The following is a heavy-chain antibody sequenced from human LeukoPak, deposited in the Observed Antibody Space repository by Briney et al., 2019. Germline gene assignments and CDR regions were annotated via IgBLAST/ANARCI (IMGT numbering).Heavy chain of an antibody. D-gene: IGHD5-12*01. J-gene: IGHJ5*02. CDR1: GFTFDDYA. V-gene: IGHV3-9*01. Sequence: GGSLRLSCAASGFTFDDYAMHWVRQAPGKGLEWVSGISWNSGSIGYADSVKGRFTISRDNSKNTVYLQMNSLRPEDTAVYYCARGGALRAQGWFDPWGQGTLVTVSS. CDR2: ISWNSGSI. CDR3: ARGGALRAQGWFDP.